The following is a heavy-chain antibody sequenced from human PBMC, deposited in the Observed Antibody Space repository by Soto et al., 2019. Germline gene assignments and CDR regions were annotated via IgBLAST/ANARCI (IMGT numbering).Heavy chain of an antibody. Sequence: EVQVVESGGGLVQPGGSLRLSCAASGFSVTNNYMNWVRQAPGKGLEWVSIIDIGGNTYYAASVKDRFTISRDNSRNTRYLHMDSLRAEDAAVYYCARGRGSTGYLGREHYFDYWGQGTLVTVSP. CDR3: ARGRGSTGYLGREHYFDY. D-gene: IGHD2-2*01. CDR2: IDIGGNT. CDR1: GFSVTNNY. V-gene: IGHV3-66*01. J-gene: IGHJ4*02.